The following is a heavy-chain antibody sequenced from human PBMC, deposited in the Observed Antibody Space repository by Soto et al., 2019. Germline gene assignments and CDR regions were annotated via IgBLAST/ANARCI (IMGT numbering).Heavy chain of an antibody. J-gene: IGHJ6*03. CDR3: ARDVIDCSGGSCYSSYYYYMDV. CDR1: GFTFSSYS. CDR2: ISSSSSYI. D-gene: IGHD2-15*01. Sequence: GGSLRLSCAASGFTFSSYSMNWVRQAPGKGLEWVSSISSSSSYIYYADSVKGRFTISRDNAKNSLYLQMNSLRAEDTAVYYCARDVIDCSGGSCYSSYYYYMDVWGKGTTVTVSS. V-gene: IGHV3-21*01.